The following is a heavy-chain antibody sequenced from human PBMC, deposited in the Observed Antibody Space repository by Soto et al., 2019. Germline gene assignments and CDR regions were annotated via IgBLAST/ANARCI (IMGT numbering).Heavy chain of an antibody. CDR2: IYYSGST. D-gene: IGHD3-10*01. V-gene: IGHV4-30-4*01. CDR3: ERELRLGDYFDY. J-gene: IGHJ4*02. Sequence: SETLSLTCTVSGGSISSGDYYWSWILHPPGKGLEWIGYIYYSGSTYYNPSLKSRVTISVDTSKNQFSLKLSSVTAADTTVYYCERELRLGDYFDYWGQGTLVIVSS. CDR1: GGSISSGDYY.